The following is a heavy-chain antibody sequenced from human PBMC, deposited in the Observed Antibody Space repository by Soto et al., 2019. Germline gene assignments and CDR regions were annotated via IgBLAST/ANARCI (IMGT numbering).Heavy chain of an antibody. J-gene: IGHJ6*02. V-gene: IGHV4-31*03. CDR2: IYYSGNT. D-gene: IGHD1-26*01. Sequence: QVQLQESGPGLVKPSQTLSLTCTVSGGSISSGGYYWCWIRQHPGKGLEWIGYIYYSGNTSYNPSIKISYTISVHTSKVQYSLSVTYATAAATPVYSCAKWGDDPQNYYRFDVWGQGTTVVVSS. CDR1: GGSISSGGYY. CDR3: AKWGDDPQNYYRFDV.